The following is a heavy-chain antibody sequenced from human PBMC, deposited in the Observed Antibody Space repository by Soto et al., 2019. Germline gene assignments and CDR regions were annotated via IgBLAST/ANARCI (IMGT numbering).Heavy chain of an antibody. Sequence: ASVKVSFQASGYTFTRYYMHWLRQSPGQGLEWMGIINPSGGSTSYAQKFQGRATMTRDTSTSTVYMELSSLRSQDTAVYYCARVIRIQLWSPLGYWGQGTLVTVSS. CDR2: INPSGGST. D-gene: IGHD5-18*01. V-gene: IGHV1-46*01. CDR1: GYTFTRYY. J-gene: IGHJ4*02. CDR3: ARVIRIQLWSPLGY.